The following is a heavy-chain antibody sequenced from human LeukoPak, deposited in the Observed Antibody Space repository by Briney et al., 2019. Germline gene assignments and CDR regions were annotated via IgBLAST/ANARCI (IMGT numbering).Heavy chain of an antibody. V-gene: IGHV1-46*01. CDR2: INPSGGST. D-gene: IGHD3-22*01. Sequence: GASVKVSCKASGYTFTSYYMHWVRQAPGQGLEWMGIINPSGGSTSYAQKFQGRVTMTRGTSTSTVYMELSSLRSEDTAVYYCARVYDSSGYYYHEGGYFDYWGQGTLVTVSS. CDR3: ARVYDSSGYYYHEGGYFDY. CDR1: GYTFTSYY. J-gene: IGHJ4*02.